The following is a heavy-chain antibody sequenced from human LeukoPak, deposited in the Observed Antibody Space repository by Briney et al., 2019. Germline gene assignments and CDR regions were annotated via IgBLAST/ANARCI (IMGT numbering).Heavy chain of an antibody. CDR3: VRGRYDSSGYNYWYFDL. V-gene: IGHV4-31*03. J-gene: IGHJ2*01. D-gene: IGHD3-22*01. Sequence: SQTLSPTCTVSGGSISSGDYYWTWIRQHPGKGLEWIGYIYHSGYTYYNPSLKSRVTMSLDTSKNKFSLKLSSVTAADTAVYYCVRGRYDSSGYNYWYFDLWGRGTLVTVSS. CDR2: IYHSGYT. CDR1: GGSISSGDYY.